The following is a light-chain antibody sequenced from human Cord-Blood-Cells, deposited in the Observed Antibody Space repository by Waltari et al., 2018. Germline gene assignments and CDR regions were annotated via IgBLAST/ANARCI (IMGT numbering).Light chain of an antibody. J-gene: IGKJ1*01. CDR2: GAS. CDR1: QSVSSN. CDR3: QQYNNWPWT. V-gene: IGKV3-15*01. Sequence: EIVMTQSPATLSVSPGERATLSCRASQSVSSNLAWYQQKPGQAPRLLIYGASTRATGSPARFSGSGSGTEFTLTISSLQSEDDAVYYCQQYNNWPWTFGQGTKVEIK.